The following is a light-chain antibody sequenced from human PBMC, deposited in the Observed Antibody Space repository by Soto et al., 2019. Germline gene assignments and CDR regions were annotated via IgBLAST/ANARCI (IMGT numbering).Light chain of an antibody. CDR3: QVWDSSSDLVV. V-gene: IGLV3-21*04. Sequence: SYELTQPPSVSVAPGETARITCGGNNIGSKSVHWYQQKPGQAPMLVIYYDSDRPSGLPERFSGSNSGNTATLTISRVEAGDEADYYCQVWDSSSDLVVFGGGTKLTVL. CDR1: NIGSKS. CDR2: YDS. J-gene: IGLJ2*01.